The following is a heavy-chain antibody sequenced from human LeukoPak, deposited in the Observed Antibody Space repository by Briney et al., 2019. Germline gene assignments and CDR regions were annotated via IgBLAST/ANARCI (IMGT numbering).Heavy chain of an antibody. D-gene: IGHD5-12*01. Sequence: SETLSLTCTVSGGSITSNYWSWIRQPPGKGLEWIGYIYYSGTTNFNPSLKSRVTMSVDTSKNQFSLKLSSVTAADTAVYYCTRARYSGYVIDYWGQGTLVTVSS. V-gene: IGHV4-59*01. J-gene: IGHJ4*02. CDR1: GGSITSNY. CDR2: IYYSGTT. CDR3: TRARYSGYVIDY.